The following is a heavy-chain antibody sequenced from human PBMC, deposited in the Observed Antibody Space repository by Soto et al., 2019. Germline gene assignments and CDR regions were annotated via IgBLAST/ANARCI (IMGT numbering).Heavy chain of an antibody. Sequence: QVQLVESGGGVVQPGRSLRLSCAASGFTFSSSGMHWVRQAPGKGLEWVAVIWYHGSDTYYADSVKGRFTISRDNSKNTLYLQMNSLRAEDTAVYYCARDFPYFSGSIDYYAVPPGDYWGQGTLVTVSS. J-gene: IGHJ4*02. CDR2: IWYHGSDT. CDR3: ARDFPYFSGSIDYYAVPPGDY. CDR1: GFTFSSSG. V-gene: IGHV3-33*01. D-gene: IGHD3-22*01.